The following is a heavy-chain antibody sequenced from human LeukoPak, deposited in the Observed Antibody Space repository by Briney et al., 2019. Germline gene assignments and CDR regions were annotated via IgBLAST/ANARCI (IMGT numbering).Heavy chain of an antibody. D-gene: IGHD2-2*01. Sequence: ASVKVSCKASGYTFTAYYIHWVRRAPGQGLEWMGWINPNSGGTESAQKFQGRVTMTRDTSISTAYMELSRLRSDDTAVYYCTRDHCTSIKCYEYNYYGMDVWGQGTTVTVSS. CDR3: TRDHCTSIKCYEYNYYGMDV. V-gene: IGHV1-2*02. CDR1: GYTFTAYY. J-gene: IGHJ6*02. CDR2: INPNSGGT.